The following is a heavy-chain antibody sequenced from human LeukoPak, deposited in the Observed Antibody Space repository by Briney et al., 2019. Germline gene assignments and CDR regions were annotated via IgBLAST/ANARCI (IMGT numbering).Heavy chain of an antibody. D-gene: IGHD1-26*01. J-gene: IGHJ3*02. CDR1: GYTFTSYD. CDR3: ATSLDLREPQGAFDI. CDR2: MNPNSGNT. Sequence: ASVKVSCKASGYTFTSYDINWVRQATGQGLEWMGWMNPNSGNTGYAQKFQGRVTMTEDTSTDTAYMELSSLRSEDTAVYYCATSLDLREPQGAFDIWGQGTMVTVSS. V-gene: IGHV1-8*01.